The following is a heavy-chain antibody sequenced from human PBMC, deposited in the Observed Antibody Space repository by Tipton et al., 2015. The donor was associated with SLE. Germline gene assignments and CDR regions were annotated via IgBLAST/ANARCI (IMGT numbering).Heavy chain of an antibody. Sequence: TLSLTCAVYGGPFSGYHWSWIRQPPGKGLEWIGNIYSSGSPYYNPSLKSRVTISVDPSKIHFSLDLTSVTAADTAVYYCARGKRYGPYEWGQGTLVTVSS. V-gene: IGHV4-34*01. D-gene: IGHD3-16*01. CDR1: GGPFSGYH. CDR2: IYSSGSP. CDR3: ARGKRYGPYE. J-gene: IGHJ4*02.